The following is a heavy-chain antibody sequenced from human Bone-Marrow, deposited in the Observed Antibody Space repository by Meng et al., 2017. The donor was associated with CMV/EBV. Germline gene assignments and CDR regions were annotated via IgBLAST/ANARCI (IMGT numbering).Heavy chain of an antibody. D-gene: IGHD2-2*02. V-gene: IGHV3-21*01. J-gene: IGHJ4*02. CDR1: GFTFSSYS. CDR3: ARVMEDIVVVPAAIHFDY. Sequence: GGSLRLSCAASGFTFSSYSMNWVRQAPGKGLEWVSSISSSSYIYYADSVKGRFTISRDNAKNSLYLQMNSLRAEDTAVYYCARVMEDIVVVPAAIHFDYWGQGTLVTVSS. CDR2: ISSSSYI.